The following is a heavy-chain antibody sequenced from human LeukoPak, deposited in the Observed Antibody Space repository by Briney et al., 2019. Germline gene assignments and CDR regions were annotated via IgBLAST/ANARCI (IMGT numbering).Heavy chain of an antibody. Sequence: GRSLRLSCAASGFTSDDYAMHWVRQAPGKGLEWVSGISWNSGSIGYADSVKGRFTISRDNAKNSLYLQMNSLRAEDTALYYCAKDYDSSGYYLYYFDYWGQGTLVTVSS. CDR3: AKDYDSSGYYLYYFDY. D-gene: IGHD3-22*01. CDR1: GFTSDDYA. V-gene: IGHV3-9*02. J-gene: IGHJ4*02. CDR2: ISWNSGSI.